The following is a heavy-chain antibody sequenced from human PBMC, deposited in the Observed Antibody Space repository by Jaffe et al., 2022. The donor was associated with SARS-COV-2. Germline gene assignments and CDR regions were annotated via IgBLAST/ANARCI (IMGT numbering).Heavy chain of an antibody. CDR3: ARRKLIPLGGGLDH. J-gene: IGHJ4*02. D-gene: IGHD3-16*01. CDR2: IDHSGGI. CDR1: GVLLSGYQ. V-gene: IGHV4-34*01. Sequence: QVQLQQWGVGLLKPSETLSLTCAVHGVLLSGYQWTWIRQSPGKGLEWIGHIDHSGGITYNPSLESRVTISVDTSKNQFSLKLPSVAAADTAVYFCARRKLIPLGGGLDHWGQGTLVTVSS.